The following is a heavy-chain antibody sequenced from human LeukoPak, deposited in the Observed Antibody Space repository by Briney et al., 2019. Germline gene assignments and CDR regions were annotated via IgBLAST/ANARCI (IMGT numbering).Heavy chain of an antibody. J-gene: IGHJ4*02. CDR2: IKEDGSKK. V-gene: IGHV3-7*03. Sequence: PGGSLRLSCTASGFTFSSYWMTWVRQAPGKGPEWVANIKEDGSKKSYVDSVKGRFTISRDNAKNSLYLQMNSLRAEDTAVYYCGTPLDYYDSSGYHQGGDWGQGTLVTVSS. CDR1: GFTFSSYW. CDR3: GTPLDYYDSSGYHQGGD. D-gene: IGHD3-22*01.